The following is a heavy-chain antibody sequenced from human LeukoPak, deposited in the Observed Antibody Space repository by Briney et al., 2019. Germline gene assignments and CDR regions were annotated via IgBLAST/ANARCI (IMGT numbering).Heavy chain of an antibody. D-gene: IGHD2-2*01. CDR1: GGSFSGYY. CDR3: ARGSIVVVPARKWFDP. V-gene: IGHV4-34*01. Sequence: SETLSLTCVVYGGSFSGYYWSWIRQPPGKGLEWIGEINHSGSTNYNPSLKSRVTISVDTSKNQFSLKLSSVTAADTAVYYCARGSIVVVPARKWFDPWGQGTLVTVSS. CDR2: INHSGST. J-gene: IGHJ5*02.